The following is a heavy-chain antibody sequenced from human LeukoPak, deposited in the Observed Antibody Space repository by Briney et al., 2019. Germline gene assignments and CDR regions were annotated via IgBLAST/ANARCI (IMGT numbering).Heavy chain of an antibody. CDR2: ISWNSGSI. D-gene: IGHD3-10*01. J-gene: IGHJ6*02. CDR3: ARAAGFGENYYYYGMDV. CDR1: GFTFDDYA. V-gene: IGHV3-9*01. Sequence: SLRLSCAASGFTFDDYAMHWVRQAPGKGLEWVSGISWNSGSIGYADSVKGRFTISRDNAKNSLYLQMNSLRAEDTALYYCARAAGFGENYYYYGMDVWGQGTTVTVSS.